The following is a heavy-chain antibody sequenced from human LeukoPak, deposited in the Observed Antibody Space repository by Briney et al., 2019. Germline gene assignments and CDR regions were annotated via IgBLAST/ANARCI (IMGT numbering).Heavy chain of an antibody. CDR3: ARDPTYYDFWRGSQGAFDI. D-gene: IGHD3-3*01. V-gene: IGHV4-59*01. Sequence: SETLSLTCTVSGGSISSYYWSWIRQPPGKGLEWIGYIYYSGSTNYNPSLKSRVTISVDTSKNQSSLKLSSVTAADTAVYYCARDPTYYDFWRGSQGAFDIWGQGTMVTVSS. CDR1: GGSISSYY. J-gene: IGHJ3*02. CDR2: IYYSGST.